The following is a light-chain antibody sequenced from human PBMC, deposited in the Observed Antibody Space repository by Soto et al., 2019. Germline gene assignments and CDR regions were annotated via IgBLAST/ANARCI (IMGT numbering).Light chain of an antibody. Sequence: DIVLTQSPATLSVSTGERATLSCRASQSVSSNLAWYHQKPGQAPRLLIYDASTRATGIPARFSGSGSGTDFTLTSSRLEPEDFAVYYCQQYGSSGTFGQGTKVDIK. CDR3: QQYGSSGT. V-gene: IGKV3-20*01. CDR2: DAS. J-gene: IGKJ1*01. CDR1: QSVSSN.